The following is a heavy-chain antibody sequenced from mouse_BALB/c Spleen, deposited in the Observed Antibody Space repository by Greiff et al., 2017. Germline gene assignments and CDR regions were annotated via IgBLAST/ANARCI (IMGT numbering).Heavy chain of an antibody. D-gene: IGHD2-1*01. V-gene: IGHV2-9*02. CDR3: ARVGLYGNYLDY. CDR2: IRAGGST. J-gene: IGHJ2*01. Sequence: VQVVESGPGLVAPSQTLSISCTVSGYSLTSYGVHWVRQPPGKGLEWLGVIRAGGSTTYNSALMSRLSISKDNSKSQVFLKMNSLQTDDTAMYYCARVGLYGNYLDYWGQGTTLTVSS. CDR1: GYSLTSYG.